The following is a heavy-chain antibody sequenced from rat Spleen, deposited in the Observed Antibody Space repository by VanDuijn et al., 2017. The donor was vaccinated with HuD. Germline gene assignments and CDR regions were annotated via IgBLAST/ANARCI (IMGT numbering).Heavy chain of an antibody. J-gene: IGHJ3*01. Sequence: EVQLVESGGGLVQPGRSLKLSCASSGFTFSDYYMAWVRQAPTKGLEWVAYISTGAGVPYYRDSVKGRFTISRDNAKNTLYLQMDSLRSEDTATYYCARSEGVHYYLPFADWGQGTLVTVSS. V-gene: IGHV5S23*01. CDR3: ARSEGVHYYLPFAD. CDR1: GFTFSDYY. CDR2: ISTGAGVP. D-gene: IGHD1-11*01.